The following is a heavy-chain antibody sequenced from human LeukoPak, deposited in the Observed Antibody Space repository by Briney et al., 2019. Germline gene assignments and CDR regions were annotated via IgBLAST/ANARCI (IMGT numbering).Heavy chain of an antibody. CDR3: VRDSLTVSI. D-gene: IGHD2-8*02. CDR2: ITSSSSYI. CDR1: GFTFTSYN. Sequence: GGSLRLSCAASGFTFTSYNMNWVRQAPGKGLEWVSSITSSSSYIYYADSVKGRFTISRDNAKNTVYLQMNSLRAEDTAVHYCVRDSLTVSIWGKGTTVTISS. J-gene: IGHJ6*04. V-gene: IGHV3-21*01.